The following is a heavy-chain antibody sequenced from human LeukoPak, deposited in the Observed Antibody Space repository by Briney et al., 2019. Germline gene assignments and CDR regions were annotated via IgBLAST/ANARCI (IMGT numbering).Heavy chain of an antibody. CDR1: GGSISSSNW. D-gene: IGHD6-13*01. CDR2: IYHSGST. Sequence: PSGTLSLTCAVSGGSISSSNWWSWVRQPPGKGLEWIGEIYHSGSTNYNPPLKSRVTISVDKSKNQFSLKLSSVTAADTAVYYCARTSSWYGYYYYGMDVWGQGTTVTVSS. CDR3: ARTSSWYGYYYYGMDV. V-gene: IGHV4-4*02. J-gene: IGHJ6*02.